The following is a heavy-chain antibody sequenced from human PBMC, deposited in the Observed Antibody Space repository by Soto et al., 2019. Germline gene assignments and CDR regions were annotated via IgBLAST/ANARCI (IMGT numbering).Heavy chain of an antibody. CDR3: AKDTLLWFGELSYYFDY. CDR1: GFTFSSYG. D-gene: IGHD3-10*01. V-gene: IGHV3-30*18. Sequence: GGSLRLSCAASGFTFSSYGTHWVRQAPGKGLEWVAVISYDGSNKYYADSVKGRFTISRDNSKNTLYLQMNSLRAEDTAVYYCAKDTLLWFGELSYYFDYWGQGTLVTVSS. CDR2: ISYDGSNK. J-gene: IGHJ4*02.